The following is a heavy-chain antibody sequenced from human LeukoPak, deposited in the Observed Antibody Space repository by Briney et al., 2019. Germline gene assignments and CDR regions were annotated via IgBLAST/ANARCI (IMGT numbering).Heavy chain of an antibody. J-gene: IGHJ4*02. D-gene: IGHD2-2*01. CDR2: INPNSGGT. Sequence: ASVKVSCKASGGTFSSYAISWVRQAPGQGLEWMGWINPNSGGTNYAQKFQGRVTMTRDTSISTAYMELSRLRSDDTAVYYCARIPVYCSSTSCYLDYWGQGTLVTVSS. CDR1: GGTFSSYA. V-gene: IGHV1-2*02. CDR3: ARIPVYCSSTSCYLDY.